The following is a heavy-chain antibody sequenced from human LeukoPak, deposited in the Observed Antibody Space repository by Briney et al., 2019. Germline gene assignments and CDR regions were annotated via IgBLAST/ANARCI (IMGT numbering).Heavy chain of an antibody. V-gene: IGHV4-34*01. Sequence: PSETLSLTCAVYGGSFSGYYWSWIRQPPGKGLEWIGEINHSGSTNYNPSLKSRVTISVDTSKNQFSLKLSSVTAADTAVYYCARGLDYHGSGSQGYYFDYWGQGTLVTVSS. D-gene: IGHD3-10*01. CDR2: INHSGST. J-gene: IGHJ4*02. CDR1: GGSFSGYY. CDR3: ARGLDYHGSGSQGYYFDY.